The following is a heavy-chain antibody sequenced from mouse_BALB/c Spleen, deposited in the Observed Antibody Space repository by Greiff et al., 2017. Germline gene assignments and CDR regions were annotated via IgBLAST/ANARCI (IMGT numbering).Heavy chain of an antibody. CDR1: GFNIKDTY. D-gene: IGHD2-4*01. V-gene: IGHV14-3*02. CDR2: IDPANGNT. CDR3: ASLITGFAY. Sequence: EVNVVESGAELVKPGASVKLSCTASGFNIKDTYMHWVKQRPEQGLEWIGRIDPANGNTKYDPKFQGKATITADTSSNTAYLQLSSLTSEDTAVYYCASLITGFAYWGQGTLVTVSA. J-gene: IGHJ3*01.